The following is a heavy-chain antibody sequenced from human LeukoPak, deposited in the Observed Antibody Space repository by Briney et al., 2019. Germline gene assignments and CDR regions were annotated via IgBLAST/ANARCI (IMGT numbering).Heavy chain of an antibody. V-gene: IGHV4-39*01. CDR1: GGSISSSSYY. J-gene: IGHJ5*02. CDR3: ARQPGSGIVVVPAVGFDP. CDR2: IYYSGST. Sequence: PSETLSLTCTVSGGSISSSSYYWGWIRQPPGRGLEWIGSIYYSGSTYYNPSLKSRVTISVDTSKNRFSLILSSVTAADTAVYYCARQPGSGIVVVPAVGFDPWGQGTLVTVSS. D-gene: IGHD2-2*01.